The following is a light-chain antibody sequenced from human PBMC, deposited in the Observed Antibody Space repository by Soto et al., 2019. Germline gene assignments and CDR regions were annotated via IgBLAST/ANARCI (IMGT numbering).Light chain of an antibody. V-gene: IGKV3-20*01. Sequence: DIVLTQSPGTLSLSPGERATLSCRASQSVSSSYLAWYQQKPGQAPRLVIYGSSSRATGIPDRCSGSGSGTDFTLTIIRIEPEDVAVYYCQLYGSSPLYTFGQGTKLEIK. J-gene: IGKJ2*01. CDR1: QSVSSSY. CDR3: QLYGSSPLYT. CDR2: GSS.